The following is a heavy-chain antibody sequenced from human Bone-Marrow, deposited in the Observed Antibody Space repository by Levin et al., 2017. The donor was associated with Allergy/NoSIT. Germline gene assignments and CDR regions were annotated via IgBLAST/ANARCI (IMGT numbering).Heavy chain of an antibody. V-gene: IGHV3-15*05. CDR1: GFAFDNAW. CDR2: IKIKADGGTT. J-gene: IGHJ4*02. D-gene: IGHD3-22*01. CDR3: TTEGFYYNSRGHFRRTEDLDY. Sequence: GGSLRLSCAASGFAFDNAWMSWVRQPPGKGLEWVGRIKIKADGGTTDYAAPVKGRFIISTDNSKSTLFLEMNSLKTEDTALYYCTTEGFYYNSRGHFRRTEDLDYWGQGTLVTVSS.